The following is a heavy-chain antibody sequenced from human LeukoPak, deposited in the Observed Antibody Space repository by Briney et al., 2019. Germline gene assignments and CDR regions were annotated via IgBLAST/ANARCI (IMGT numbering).Heavy chain of an antibody. CDR3: ARFFPNYFDY. D-gene: IGHD3-3*01. V-gene: IGHV4-34*01. CDR1: GGSFSGYY. CDR2: INHSGST. Sequence: SETLSLTCAVYGGSFSGYYWSWIRQPPGKGLEWFGEINHSGSTNYNPSLKSRVTISVDTSKNQFSLKLSSVTAADTAVYYCARFFPNYFDYXGQGTXVTVSS. J-gene: IGHJ4*02.